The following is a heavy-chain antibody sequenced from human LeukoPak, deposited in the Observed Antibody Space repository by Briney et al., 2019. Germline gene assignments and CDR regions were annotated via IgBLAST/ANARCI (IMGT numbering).Heavy chain of an antibody. CDR2: MNPNSGNT. D-gene: IGHD6-19*01. CDR1: GYTFTSYD. J-gene: IGHJ6*02. V-gene: IGHV1-8*01. CDR3: ARDSSGWYEYLFFAFDRWYYGMDV. Sequence: ASVKVSCKASGYTFTSYDINWVRQATGQGLEWMGWMNPNSGNTGYAQKFQGRVTMTRNTSISTAYMELSSLRSEDTAVYYCARDSSGWYEYLFFAFDRWYYGMDVWGQGTTVTVSS.